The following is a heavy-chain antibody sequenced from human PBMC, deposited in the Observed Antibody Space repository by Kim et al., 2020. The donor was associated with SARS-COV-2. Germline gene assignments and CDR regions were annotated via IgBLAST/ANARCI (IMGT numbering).Heavy chain of an antibody. D-gene: IGHD2-2*01. Sequence: SETLSLTCAVYGGSFSGYYWSWIRQPPGKGLEWIGEINHNGSTNYNPSLKSRVTISVDTSKNQFSLKLSSVTAADTAVYYCARFGLGVVVPAARYQRLGWFDPWGQGTLVTVSS. J-gene: IGHJ5*02. V-gene: IGHV4-34*01. CDR2: INHNGST. CDR3: ARFGLGVVVPAARYQRLGWFDP. CDR1: GGSFSGYY.